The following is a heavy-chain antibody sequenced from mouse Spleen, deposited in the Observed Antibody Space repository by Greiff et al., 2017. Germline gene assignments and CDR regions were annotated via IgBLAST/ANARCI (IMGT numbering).Heavy chain of an antibody. D-gene: IGHD1-2*01. V-gene: IGHV1-15*01. CDR2: IDPETGGT. CDR3: TRTTTATRDYFDY. CDR1: GYTFTDYE. J-gene: IGHJ2*01. Sequence: VQLQQSGAELVRPGASVTLSCKASGYTFTDYEMHWVKQTPVHGLEWIGAIDPETGGTAYNQKFKGKAILTADKSSSTAYMELRSLTSEDSAVYYCTRTTTATRDYFDYWGQGTTLTVSS.